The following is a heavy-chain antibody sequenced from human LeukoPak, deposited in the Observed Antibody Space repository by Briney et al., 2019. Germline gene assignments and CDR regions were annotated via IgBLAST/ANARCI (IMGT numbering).Heavy chain of an antibody. CDR1: GYRFTNYW. D-gene: IGHD1-26*01. CDR3: ARRRDLYPGSYYPFDY. Sequence: GESLKISCKGSGYRFTNYWIGWVRQMPGKGLEWMGIIYPGDSDTRYSPSFQGQVTISADKSITTAYLQRNRLKASDTAMYYCARRRDLYPGSYYPFDYWGQGTLVTVSS. CDR2: IYPGDSDT. J-gene: IGHJ4*02. V-gene: IGHV5-51*01.